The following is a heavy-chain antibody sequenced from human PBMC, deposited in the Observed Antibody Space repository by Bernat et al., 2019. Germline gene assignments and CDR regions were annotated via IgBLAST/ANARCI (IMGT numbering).Heavy chain of an antibody. V-gene: IGHV6-1*01. CDR2: TYYRSKWYN. J-gene: IGHJ4*02. D-gene: IGHD6-13*01. CDR1: GDSVSSNSAA. Sequence: QVQLQQSGPGLVKPSHTLSLTCAISGDSVSSNSAAWNWIRQSPSRGLVWLVRTYYRSKWYNDYAVSVKIRITINPDTSKNPLYLQLNSVTPEDTAVYYCARDLIAAAGTFDYWGQGTLVTVSS. CDR3: ARDLIAAAGTFDY.